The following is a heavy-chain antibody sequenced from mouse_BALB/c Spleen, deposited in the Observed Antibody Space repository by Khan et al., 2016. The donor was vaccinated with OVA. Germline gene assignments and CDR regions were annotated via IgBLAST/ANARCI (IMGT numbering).Heavy chain of an antibody. CDR3: ARIPIPPYYFDY. CDR2: INPSSGYT. V-gene: IGHV1-4*01. Sequence: VQLQQSGAELARPGASVKMSCKASGYTFTNYTMHWVKQRPGQGLEWIGYINPSSGYTNYNQNFNDKATLTTDRSSSTAYMQLSSLTSDDSAVDYGARIPIPPYYFDYWGQGTTLTVSS. J-gene: IGHJ2*01. CDR1: GYTFTNYT.